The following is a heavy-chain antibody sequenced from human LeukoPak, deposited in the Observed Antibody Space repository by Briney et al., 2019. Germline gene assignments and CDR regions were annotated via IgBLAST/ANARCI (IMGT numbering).Heavy chain of an antibody. CDR1: GFTFRNYV. J-gene: IGHJ4*02. CDR3: AKPRTTAGTLDYFDY. CDR2: TLSDGSSK. Sequence: PGGSLRLSCAAAGFTFRNYVMHWVRQAPGKGLEWVAFTLSDGSSKYYADSVKGRFTISRDNSKNTLYLQMNSLRPEDTAVYYCAKPRTTAGTLDYFDYWGQGTLVTVSS. D-gene: IGHD6-19*01. V-gene: IGHV3-30*02.